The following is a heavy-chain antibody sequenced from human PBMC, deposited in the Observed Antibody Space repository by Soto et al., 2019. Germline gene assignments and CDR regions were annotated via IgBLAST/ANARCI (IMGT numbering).Heavy chain of an antibody. V-gene: IGHV3-48*03. CDR2: ISSSGSTI. CDR1: GFTFSSYE. J-gene: IGHJ4*02. CDR3: ASGEEMATIYEWGFDY. Sequence: EVQLVESGGGLVQPGGSLRLSCAASGFTFSSYEMNWVRQAPGKGLEWVSYISSSGSTIYCADSVKGRFTISRDNAKNSLYLQMNSLRAEDTAVYYCASGEEMATIYEWGFDYWAREPWSPSPQ. D-gene: IGHD5-12*01.